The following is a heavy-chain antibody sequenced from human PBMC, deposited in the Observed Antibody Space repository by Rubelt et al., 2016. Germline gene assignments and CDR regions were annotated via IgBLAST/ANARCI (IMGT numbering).Heavy chain of an antibody. CDR2: IYYSGST. CDR1: GGSISSYY. V-gene: IGHV4-59*08. Sequence: QVQLQQWGAGLLKPSETLSLTCAVYGGSISSYYWSWIRQPPGKGLEWIGYIYYSGSTYYNPSLKSRVTISVDTSKNQFSRKLSSVTAADTAVYYCARHSHNGSSTSCGLNWFDPWGQGTLVTVSS. CDR3: ARHSHNGSSTSCGLNWFDP. J-gene: IGHJ5*02. D-gene: IGHD2-2*01.